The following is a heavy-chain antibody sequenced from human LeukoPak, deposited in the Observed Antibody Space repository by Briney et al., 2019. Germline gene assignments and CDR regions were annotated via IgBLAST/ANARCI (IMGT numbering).Heavy chain of an antibody. J-gene: IGHJ5*02. V-gene: IGHV1-69*13. CDR3: ARDSYGSGKRVNAVDWFDP. CDR2: IIPIFGTA. CDR1: GGTFSSYA. D-gene: IGHD3-10*01. Sequence: GASVKVSCKASGGTFSSYAISWVRQAPGQGLEWMGGIIPIFGTANYAQKFQGRVTITADESTSTAYMELSSLRSEDTAVYYCARDSYGSGKRVNAVDWFDPWGQGTLVTVSS.